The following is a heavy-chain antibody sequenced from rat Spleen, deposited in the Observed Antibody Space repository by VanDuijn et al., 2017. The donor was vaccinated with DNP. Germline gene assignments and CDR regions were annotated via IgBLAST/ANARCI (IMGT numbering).Heavy chain of an antibody. V-gene: IGHV5-31*01. J-gene: IGHJ2*01. CDR3: TTPRITISAPS. CDR1: GFTFNDYW. D-gene: IGHD1-2*01. CDR2: ITSSGGGT. Sequence: EVQLVESGGGLVQPGRSLKLSCVASGFTFNDYWMTWIRQVPGKGLEWIASITSSGGGTFYPDSVKGRFTISRDNAKSTLYLQMDSLRSEDTATYYCTTPRITISAPSWGQGVMVTVSS.